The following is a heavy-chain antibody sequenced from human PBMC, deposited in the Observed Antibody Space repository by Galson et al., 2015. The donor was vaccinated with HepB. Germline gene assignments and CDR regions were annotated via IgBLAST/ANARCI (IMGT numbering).Heavy chain of an antibody. D-gene: IGHD6-19*01. CDR1: GFTFRSYW. J-gene: IGHJ4*02. CDR2: IKPDGGAK. Sequence: SLRLSCEASGFTFRSYWMSWVRQAPGKGLEWVANIKPDGGAKKYVDSVKGRFTISRDNAKNLLYLQMDSLRAEDTAIYYCATDSFSGGGYWGQGTLVTVSS. V-gene: IGHV3-7*03. CDR3: ATDSFSGGGY.